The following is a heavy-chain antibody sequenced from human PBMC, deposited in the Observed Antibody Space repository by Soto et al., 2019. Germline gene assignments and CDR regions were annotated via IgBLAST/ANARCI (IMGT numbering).Heavy chain of an antibody. CDR1: GYTFTSYY. D-gene: IGHD3-16*01. CDR2: INPSGGST. CDR3: ARVGFMITFGGVTPYAFDI. V-gene: IGHV1-46*03. J-gene: IGHJ3*02. Sequence: ASVKVSCKASGYTFTSYYMHWVRQAPGQGLEWMGIINPSGGSTSYAQKFQGRVTMTRDTSTSTVYMELSSLRSEDTAVYYCARVGFMITFGGVTPYAFDIWGQGTMVT.